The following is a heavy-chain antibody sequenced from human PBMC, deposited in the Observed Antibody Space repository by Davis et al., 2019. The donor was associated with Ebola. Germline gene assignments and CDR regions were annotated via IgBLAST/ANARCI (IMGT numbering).Heavy chain of an antibody. CDR1: GFTFSSYG. CDR2: ISYDGSNK. D-gene: IGHD3-3*01. CDR3: AKDHDFWSGPSYYYGMDV. V-gene: IGHV3-30*18. Sequence: PGGSLRLSCAASGFTFSSYGMHWVRQAPGKGLEWVAVISYDGSNKYYADSVKGRFTISRDNSKNTLYLQMNSLRAEDTAVYYCAKDHDFWSGPSYYYGMDVWGQGTTVTVSS. J-gene: IGHJ6*02.